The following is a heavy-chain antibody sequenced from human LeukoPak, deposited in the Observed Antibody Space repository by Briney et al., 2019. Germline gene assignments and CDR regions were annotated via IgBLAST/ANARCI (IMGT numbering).Heavy chain of an antibody. CDR1: GGSLSRGGDY. CDR3: ARHGPRLVPFDY. Sequence: SETLSLTCTVSGGSLSRGGDYWTWIRQHPGKGLEWIGNTYYGGSTYYNPSLKSRGTISIDTSKNQFSLKLTSVTAADTAVYYCARHGPRLVPFDYWGQGTLVTVSS. D-gene: IGHD6-6*01. CDR2: TYYGGST. J-gene: IGHJ4*02. V-gene: IGHV4-31*03.